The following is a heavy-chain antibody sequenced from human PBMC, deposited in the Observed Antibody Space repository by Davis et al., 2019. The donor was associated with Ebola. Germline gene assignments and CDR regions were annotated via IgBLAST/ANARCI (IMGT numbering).Heavy chain of an antibody. D-gene: IGHD5-24*01. CDR1: GFTFSSYG. Sequence: PGGSLRLSCAASGFTFSSYGMHWVRQAPGKGLEWVAVIWYDGSNKYYADSVKGRFTISRDNSKNTLYLQMNSLRAEDTAVYYCARAREMATPYYFDYWGQGTLVTVSS. J-gene: IGHJ4*02. V-gene: IGHV3-33*01. CDR2: IWYDGSNK. CDR3: ARAREMATPYYFDY.